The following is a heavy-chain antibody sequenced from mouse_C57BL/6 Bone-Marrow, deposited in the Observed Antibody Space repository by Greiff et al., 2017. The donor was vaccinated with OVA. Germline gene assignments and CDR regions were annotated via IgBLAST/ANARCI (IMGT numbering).Heavy chain of an antibody. V-gene: IGHV5-6*02. Sequence: EVKVVESGGDLVKPGGSLKLSCAASGFTFSSYGMSWVRQTPDKRLEWVATISSGGSYTYYPDSVKGRFTISRDNAKNTLYLQMSSLKTEDTAMYYCARRHFDDWGQGTTLTVSS. CDR2: ISSGGSYT. CDR1: GFTFSSYG. J-gene: IGHJ2*01. CDR3: ARRHFDD.